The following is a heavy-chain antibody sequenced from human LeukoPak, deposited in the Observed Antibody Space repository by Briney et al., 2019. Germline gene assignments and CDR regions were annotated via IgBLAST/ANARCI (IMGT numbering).Heavy chain of an antibody. CDR2: LCYDGRTK. J-gene: IGHJ4*02. V-gene: IGHV3-33*01. CDR3: ARGLMTPNTYCDL. D-gene: IGHD2-8*01. CDR1: GFTFRNYG. Sequence: PGTSLRLSCAPSGFTFRNYGMHWVRQAPGKGLEWGSGLCYDGRTKAYADSVKGRFTISRDNSENMLYLQMNSLRDEDTAVYYCARGLMTPNTYCDLWGQGTLVTVSS.